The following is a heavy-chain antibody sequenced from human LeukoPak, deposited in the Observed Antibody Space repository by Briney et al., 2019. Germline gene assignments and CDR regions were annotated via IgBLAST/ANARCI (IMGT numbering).Heavy chain of an antibody. CDR2: ISSSGSTI. CDR3: AKSSSSGYCSGGSCPAVYFDY. V-gene: IGHV3-11*04. Sequence: GGSLRLSCAASGFTFSDYYMSWIRQAPGKGLEWVSYISSSGSTIYYADSVKGRFTISRDNAKNSLYLQMNSLRAEDTAVYYCAKSSSSGYCSGGSCPAVYFDYWGQGTLVTVSS. J-gene: IGHJ4*02. CDR1: GFTFSDYY. D-gene: IGHD2-15*01.